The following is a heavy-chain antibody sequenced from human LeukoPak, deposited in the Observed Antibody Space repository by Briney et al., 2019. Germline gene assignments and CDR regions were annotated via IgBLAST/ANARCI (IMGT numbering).Heavy chain of an antibody. Sequence: GGSLRLSCAASGFTFSDYWMHWVRQAPGKGLLWASRLNSDGSSTNYADSVKGRFTISRDNAKNSLYLQMNSLRAEDTAVYYCASTSIQLWLVDIWGQGTMVTVSS. D-gene: IGHD5-18*01. J-gene: IGHJ3*02. V-gene: IGHV3-74*01. CDR1: GFTFSDYW. CDR3: ASTSIQLWLVDI. CDR2: LNSDGSST.